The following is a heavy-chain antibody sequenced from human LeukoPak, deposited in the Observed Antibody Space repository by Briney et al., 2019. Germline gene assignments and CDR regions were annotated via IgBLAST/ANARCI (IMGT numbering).Heavy chain of an antibody. CDR1: GFAFNIYA. CDR3: AREYSSGWTSDY. V-gene: IGHV3-74*01. J-gene: IGHJ4*02. Sequence: GGSLRLSCAASGFAFNIYAMTWVRQAPGKGLEWVSRINSDGNYTTYADSVKGRFTISRDNAKNTLSLQMNSLRAEDTAVYYCAREYSSGWTSDYWGQGTLVTVSS. CDR2: INSDGNYT. D-gene: IGHD6-19*01.